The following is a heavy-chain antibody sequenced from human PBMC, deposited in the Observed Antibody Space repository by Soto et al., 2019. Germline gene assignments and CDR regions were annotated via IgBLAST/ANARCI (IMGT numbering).Heavy chain of an antibody. CDR1: GFTFSDYY. J-gene: IGHJ6*02. CDR3: ASPNDHSYYYSGMDV. V-gene: IGHV3-11*05. Sequence: QVQLVESGGGLVKTGGSLRLSCAASGFTFSDYYMTWIRQAPGKGLEWVSYISSSSTYTNYADSVKGRFTISRDNAKNSLYLQMNSLRAEDTAVYYCASPNDHSYYYSGMDVWGQGTTVTVSS. CDR2: ISSSSTYT. D-gene: IGHD1-1*01.